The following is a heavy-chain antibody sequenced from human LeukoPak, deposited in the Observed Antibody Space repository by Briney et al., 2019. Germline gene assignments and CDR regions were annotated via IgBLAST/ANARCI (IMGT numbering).Heavy chain of an antibody. V-gene: IGHV3-23*01. D-gene: IGHD3-10*01. Sequence: GGSLRLSCAASGFTFSSHGMNWVRQAPGKGLEWVPGIIGSGSRTYYADSVRGRFTTSRDNSKNTLFLQMESLRAEDTAIYFCARSSLSDTGSYDCWGQGTLVTVSS. CDR2: IIGSGSRT. CDR3: ARSSLSDTGSYDC. CDR1: GFTFSSHG. J-gene: IGHJ4*02.